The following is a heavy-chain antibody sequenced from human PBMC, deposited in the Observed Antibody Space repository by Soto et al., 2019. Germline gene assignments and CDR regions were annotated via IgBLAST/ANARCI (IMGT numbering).Heavy chain of an antibody. CDR3: ARLITMVRGVLTNDPP. V-gene: IGHV1-69*13. CDR1: GGTFSSYV. CDR2: IIPIFGTA. J-gene: IGHJ5*02. Sequence: SVKVSCKASGGTFSSYVISWVGPAPGKGLEWMGGIIPIFGTANYAQKFQGRVTITADESTSTAYMELSSLRSEDTAVYYCARLITMVRGVLTNDPPWGQGTLVTVSS. D-gene: IGHD3-10*01.